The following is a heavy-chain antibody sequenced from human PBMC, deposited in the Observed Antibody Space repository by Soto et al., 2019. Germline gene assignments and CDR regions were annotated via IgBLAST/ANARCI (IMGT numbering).Heavy chain of an antibody. V-gene: IGHV3-23*01. D-gene: IGHD3-10*01. CDR3: APPLWFGELYY. CDR2: ISGSGGST. Sequence: EVQLLESGGGLVQPGGSLRLSCAASGFTFSSYAMSWVRQAPGKGLGWVSAISGSGGSTYYADSVKGRFTISRDNSKNTLYLQMNSLRAEDTAVYYCAPPLWFGELYYWGQGTLVTVSS. J-gene: IGHJ4*02. CDR1: GFTFSSYA.